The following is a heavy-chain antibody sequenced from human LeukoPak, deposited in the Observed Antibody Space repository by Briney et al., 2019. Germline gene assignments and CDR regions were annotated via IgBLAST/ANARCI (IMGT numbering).Heavy chain of an antibody. D-gene: IGHD1-26*01. Sequence: VGSLRLSCAASGFTVSSNYMSWVRQAPGKGLEWVSVIYSGGSTYYADSVKGRFTISRDKSKNTLYLQMNSLRAEDTAVYYCARVLYSGSYYFDSWGQGTLVTVSS. CDR3: ARVLYSGSYYFDS. CDR1: GFTVSSNY. J-gene: IGHJ4*02. CDR2: IYSGGST. V-gene: IGHV3-66*01.